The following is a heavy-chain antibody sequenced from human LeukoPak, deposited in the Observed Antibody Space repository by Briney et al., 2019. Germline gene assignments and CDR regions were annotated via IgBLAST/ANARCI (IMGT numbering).Heavy chain of an antibody. V-gene: IGHV5-51*01. Sequence: GESLKISCKGSGYRFTSYWIGWVRQMPGKGLEWMGIIYAGDSDTRYSPSFQGQGTISADKSISTAYLQWSSLKASDTAMYYCARPRSGYQNDAFDIWGQGTMVTVSS. CDR1: GYRFTSYW. D-gene: IGHD3-10*01. CDR2: IYAGDSDT. CDR3: ARPRSGYQNDAFDI. J-gene: IGHJ3*02.